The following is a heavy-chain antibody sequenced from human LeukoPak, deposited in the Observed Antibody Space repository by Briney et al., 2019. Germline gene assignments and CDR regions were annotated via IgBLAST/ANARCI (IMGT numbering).Heavy chain of an antibody. CDR3: ARQGTSGNYDY. V-gene: IGHV3-64*01. CDR2: ITSDGGRT. D-gene: IGHD3-10*01. Sequence: PGGSLRLSCAASGFTFSSYAMHWVRQAPGKGLEYVSAITSDGGRTFYANSVEGRFTISRDNSKNTLYLQMGSLRAEDMAVYYCARQGTSGNYDYWGQGTLVTVSS. J-gene: IGHJ4*02. CDR1: GFTFSSYA.